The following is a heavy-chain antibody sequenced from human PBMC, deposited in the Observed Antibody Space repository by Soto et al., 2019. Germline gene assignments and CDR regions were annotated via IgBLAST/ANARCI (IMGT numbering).Heavy chain of an antibody. CDR2: IIPIFGTA. D-gene: IGHD4-17*01. CDR3: ARVGDYGGNRNYYYYGMDV. V-gene: IGHV1-69*13. CDR1: GGTFSSYA. J-gene: IGHJ6*02. Sequence: SVKVSCKASGGTFSSYAISWVRQAPGQGLEWMGGIIPIFGTANYAQKFQGRVTITADESTSTAYMELSSLRSEDTAVYYCARVGDYGGNRNYYYYGMDVWGQGTTVTVSS.